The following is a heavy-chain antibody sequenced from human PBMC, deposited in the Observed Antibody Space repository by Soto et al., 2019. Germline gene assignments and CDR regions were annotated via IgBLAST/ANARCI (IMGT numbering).Heavy chain of an antibody. CDR1: GGSISSGGYY. Sequence: QVQLQESGPGLVKPSQTLSLTCTVSGGSISSGGYYWSWIRQHPGKGLEWIGYIYYSGSTYYNPSIKSRVTVSVDTSNNHFSLKLSSVTAADTAVYYCASQVNRYYDFWSGTNWFDPWGQGTLVTVSS. CDR2: IYYSGST. J-gene: IGHJ5*02. V-gene: IGHV4-31*03. CDR3: ASQVNRYYDFWSGTNWFDP. D-gene: IGHD3-3*01.